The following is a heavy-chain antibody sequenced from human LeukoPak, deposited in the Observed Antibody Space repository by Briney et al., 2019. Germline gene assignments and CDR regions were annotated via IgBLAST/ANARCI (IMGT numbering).Heavy chain of an antibody. D-gene: IGHD3-22*01. CDR3: ERFPPDSTGSYHY. CDR1: GFTLSSYW. V-gene: IGHV3-7*04. J-gene: IGHJ4*02. Sequence: GGSLRLSCAASGFTLSSYWMSCVPQAPGKGLEWVANINQDGSEIFYVDAVKGRFTIYRDNDKNTLYLQLNSQRAEHTAVYYCERFPPDSTGSYHYWGQGTLVTVSS. CDR2: INQDGSEI.